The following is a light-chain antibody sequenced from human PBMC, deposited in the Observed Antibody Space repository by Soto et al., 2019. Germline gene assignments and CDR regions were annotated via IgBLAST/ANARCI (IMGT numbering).Light chain of an antibody. CDR2: LGS. V-gene: IGKV2-28*01. Sequence: DIVMTQSPLSLPVTPGEPASISCRSSQSLLHSSGYNHLDWYLQKPGQSPQLLIHLGSNRASGVPDRFSGSGSGTAFTLKTSRVEAEDVGLYYCMQALQPPVTFGGGTKVETK. CDR1: QSLLHSSGYNH. J-gene: IGKJ4*01. CDR3: MQALQPPVT.